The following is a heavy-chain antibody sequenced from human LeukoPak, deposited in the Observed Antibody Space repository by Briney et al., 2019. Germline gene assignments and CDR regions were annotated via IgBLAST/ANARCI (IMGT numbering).Heavy chain of an antibody. V-gene: IGHV4-59*01. CDR1: GFTFSSYW. CDR2: IYYSGST. Sequence: GSLRLSCAASGFTFSSYWMSWVRQAPGKGLEWIGYIYYSGSTNYNPSLKSRVTISVDTSKNQFSLKLSSVTAADTAVYYCARGESGLPFDYWGQGTLVTVSS. CDR3: ARGESGLPFDY. D-gene: IGHD1-26*01. J-gene: IGHJ4*02.